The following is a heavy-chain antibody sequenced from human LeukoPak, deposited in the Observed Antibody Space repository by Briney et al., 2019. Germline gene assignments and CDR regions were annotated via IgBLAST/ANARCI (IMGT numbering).Heavy chain of an antibody. CDR2: ISYDGKRN. V-gene: IGHV3-30*03. CDR1: GFTFSHFA. D-gene: IGHD3-10*01. J-gene: IGHJ4*02. Sequence: PGRSLRLSCEASGFTFSHFAMHWVRQAPNKGLEWVAVISYDGKRNYYADSVKGRFTLSRDDSKNTVYLQMNRLRAEDMAVYFCVRGSKIRGVIPEGEFDYWGQGTLVTVSS. CDR3: VRGSKIRGVIPEGEFDY.